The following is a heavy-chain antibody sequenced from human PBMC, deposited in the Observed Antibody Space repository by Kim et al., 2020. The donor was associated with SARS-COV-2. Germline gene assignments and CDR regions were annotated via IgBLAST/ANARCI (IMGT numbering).Heavy chain of an antibody. CDR1: GFTISNYW. CDR3: LSAVGGDAYDI. J-gene: IGHJ3*02. CDR2: IKQDGTEK. V-gene: IGHV3-7*01. D-gene: IGHD3-10*01. Sequence: GGSLRLSCAASGFTISNYWMKWVRQAPGKGLEWVAIIKQDGTEKYYLDSVKGRFTISRDNSKSSLYLQMNSLRAEDTAMYYCLSAVGGDAYDIWGQGTMVIVSS.